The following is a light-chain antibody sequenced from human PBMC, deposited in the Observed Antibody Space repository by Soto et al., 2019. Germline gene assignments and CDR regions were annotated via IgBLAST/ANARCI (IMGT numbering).Light chain of an antibody. CDR2: DAS. CDR3: QQYNSYSSWT. CDR1: QSISSW. V-gene: IGKV1-5*01. J-gene: IGKJ1*01. Sequence: DIQMTQSPATLSSSVGDRVTLTCRASQSISSWLAWYQQKPGKAPKLLIYDASSLESGVPSRFSGSGSGTEFTLTISSLQPDDFATYYCQQYNSYSSWTFGPGTKVEIK.